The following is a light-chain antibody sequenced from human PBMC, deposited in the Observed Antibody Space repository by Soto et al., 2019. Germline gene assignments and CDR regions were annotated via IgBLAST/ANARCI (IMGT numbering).Light chain of an antibody. CDR1: SVDVGGFEY. J-gene: IGLJ1*01. V-gene: IGLV2-14*03. CDR3: SSYTSSNTYV. Sequence: LTQPASVSGSPGQSMAISCTRTSVDVGGFEYVSWYQQHPGKVPKLMIYDVNNRPSGVSNRFSGSKSGNTASLTISGLQAEDEADYFCSSYTSSNTYVFGTGTKVTVL. CDR2: DVN.